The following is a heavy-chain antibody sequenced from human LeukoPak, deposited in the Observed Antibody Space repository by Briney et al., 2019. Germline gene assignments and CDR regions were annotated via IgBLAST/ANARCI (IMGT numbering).Heavy chain of an antibody. CDR3: TAWTGGVVVTN. CDR2: IRSQSNGGTT. J-gene: IGHJ4*02. CDR1: GFTFSNAW. Sequence: GGSLRLSCAASGFTFSNAWMSWVRQAPGKGLEWVGRIRSQSNGGTTDYAAPVKGRFTISRDDSKNTLYLQMNSLKTEDTAVYYCTAWTGGVVVTNWGQGTLVTVSS. V-gene: IGHV3-15*01. D-gene: IGHD2-2*01.